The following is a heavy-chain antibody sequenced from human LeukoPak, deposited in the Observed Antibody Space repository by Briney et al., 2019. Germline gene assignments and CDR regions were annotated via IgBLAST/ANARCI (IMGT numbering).Heavy chain of an antibody. Sequence: GASVKVSCKASGGTFSSYAIRWVRQAPGQGLEWMGGIIPIFGTANYAQKFQGRVTITADESTSTAYMELSSLRSEDTAVYYCARAVAGTGAFDIWGQGTMVTVSS. CDR1: GGTFSSYA. CDR3: ARAVAGTGAFDI. J-gene: IGHJ3*02. V-gene: IGHV1-69*13. CDR2: IIPIFGTA. D-gene: IGHD6-19*01.